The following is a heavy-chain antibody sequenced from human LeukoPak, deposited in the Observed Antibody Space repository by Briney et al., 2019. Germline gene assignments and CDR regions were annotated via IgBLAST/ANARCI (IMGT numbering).Heavy chain of an antibody. D-gene: IGHD3-10*01. V-gene: IGHV4-30-4*07. CDR1: GGSISSGGYS. Sequence: SGTLSLTCAVSGGSISSGGYSWSWIRQPPGTGLEWIGYIYYSGSTYYNPSLKSRVTISVDTSKNQFSLKLSSVTAADTAVYYCARRRTYYYGSGSYYFDYWGQGTLVTVSS. CDR2: IYYSGST. CDR3: ARRRTYYYGSGSYYFDY. J-gene: IGHJ4*02.